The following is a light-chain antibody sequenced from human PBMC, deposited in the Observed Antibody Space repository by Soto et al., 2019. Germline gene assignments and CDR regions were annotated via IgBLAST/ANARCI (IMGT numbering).Light chain of an antibody. V-gene: IGLV2-23*01. Sequence: QSALTQPASVSGSPGQSITISCXGTRSDVGRYNLVSWYQQSPGKAPKLIIYEGSKRPSGVSNRFSGSKSGNTASLTISGLQAEDEADYHCCSYAGSTTYVFGTGTKVTVL. CDR2: EGS. CDR3: CSYAGSTTYV. CDR1: RSDVGRYNL. J-gene: IGLJ1*01.